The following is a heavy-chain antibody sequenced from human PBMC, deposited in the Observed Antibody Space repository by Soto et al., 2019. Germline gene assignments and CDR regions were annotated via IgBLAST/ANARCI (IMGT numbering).Heavy chain of an antibody. D-gene: IGHD6-13*01. J-gene: IGHJ5*02. CDR1: GFSLSTSGVG. V-gene: IGHV2-5*02. CDR2: IYWDDDK. Sequence: QITLKESGPTLVKPTQTLTLTCTFSGFSLSTSGVGVGWIRQPPGKALEWLALIYWDDDKRYSPSPKSTLTIPKDTSKNQVVLTMTNMDPVDTATYYCAHSLYGSSWYARGGSGNWFDPWGQGTLVTVSS. CDR3: AHSLYGSSWYARGGSGNWFDP.